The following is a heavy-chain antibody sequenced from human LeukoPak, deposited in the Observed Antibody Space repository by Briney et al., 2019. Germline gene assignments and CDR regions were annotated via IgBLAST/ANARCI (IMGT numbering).Heavy chain of an antibody. CDR2: IWYDGSNK. CDR1: GFTFSSYG. D-gene: IGHD3-10*01. J-gene: IGHJ2*01. V-gene: IGHV3-33*01. Sequence: GGSLRLSCAASGFTFSSYGMYWVRQAPGKGLEWVAVIWYDGSNKYYADSVKGRFTISRDNSKTTLYLQMNSLRAEDTAVYYCARDRYYGSGSYYHLHRYFDLWGRGTLVTVSS. CDR3: ARDRYYGSGSYYHLHRYFDL.